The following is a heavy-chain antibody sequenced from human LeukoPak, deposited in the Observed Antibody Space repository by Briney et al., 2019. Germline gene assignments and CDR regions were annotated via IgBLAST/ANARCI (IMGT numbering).Heavy chain of an antibody. D-gene: IGHD3-22*01. Sequence: PGGSLRLSCAASGFSFSNYWMHWVRQAPGKGLVWVSRINSDGSSTTYADSVKGRFTISRDNAKNTLYLQMNSLRAEDTALYYCARSAYYDSTRVTYYFDYWGQGTLVTVSS. CDR2: INSDGSST. J-gene: IGHJ4*02. CDR3: ARSAYYDSTRVTYYFDY. CDR1: GFSFSNYW. V-gene: IGHV3-74*01.